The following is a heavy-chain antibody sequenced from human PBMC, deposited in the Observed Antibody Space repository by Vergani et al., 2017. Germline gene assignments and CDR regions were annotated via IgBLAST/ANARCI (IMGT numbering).Heavy chain of an antibody. CDR1: AGSFSGYY. J-gene: IGHJ4*02. D-gene: IGHD6-13*01. V-gene: IGHV4-34*01. CDR3: ARGSRAEGGSGPDK. CDR2: INHSGST. Sequence: QVQLQQWGAGLLKPSETLSLTCAVYAGSFSGYYGNWIRQPPGKGLEWIGEINHSGSTNYNASLKSRVTISRDTSKNQFSLKLSSVTAADTAVYYCARGSRAEGGSGPDKWGQGTLVTVSS.